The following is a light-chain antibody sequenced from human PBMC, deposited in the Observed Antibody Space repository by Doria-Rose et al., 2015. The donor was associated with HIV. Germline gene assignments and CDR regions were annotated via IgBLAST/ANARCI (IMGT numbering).Light chain of an antibody. J-gene: IGLJ2*01. Sequence: EIGDYNYVSWYQQHPGKVPKLLIYEVSFRPSGVSNRFSGSKSGNTASLTISGLQAEDEADYYCSSYTTSTTVVFGGGTRLTVL. CDR2: EVS. CDR3: SSYTTSTTVV. CDR1: EIGDYNY. V-gene: IGLV2-14*01.